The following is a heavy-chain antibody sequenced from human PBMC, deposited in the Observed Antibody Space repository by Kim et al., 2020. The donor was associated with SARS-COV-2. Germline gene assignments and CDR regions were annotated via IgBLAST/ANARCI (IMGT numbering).Heavy chain of an antibody. V-gene: IGHV1-46*01. CDR3: ARDYGRGVVELRQGTGATENYYYYYGMDV. Sequence: ASVKVSCKASGYTFTSYYMHWVRQAPGQGLEWMGIINPSGGSTSYAQKFQGRVTMTRDTSTSTVYMELSSLRSEDTAVYYCARDYGRGVVELRQGTGATENYYYYYGMDVWGQGTTVTVSS. CDR2: INPSGGST. D-gene: IGHD1-7*01. CDR1: GYTFTSYY. J-gene: IGHJ6*02.